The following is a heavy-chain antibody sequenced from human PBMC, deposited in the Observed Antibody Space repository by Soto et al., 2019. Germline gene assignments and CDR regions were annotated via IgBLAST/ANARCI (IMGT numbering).Heavy chain of an antibody. D-gene: IGHD4-17*01. Sequence: SETLSLTCTVSGGSISSGGYYWSWIRQHPGKGLEWIGYIYYSGSTYYNPSLKSRVTISVDTSKNKFSLKLSSVTAADTAVYYCARAGYGDYVYWFDPWGQGTLVTVSS. CDR3: ARAGYGDYVYWFDP. CDR1: GGSISSGGYY. CDR2: IYYSGST. V-gene: IGHV4-31*03. J-gene: IGHJ5*02.